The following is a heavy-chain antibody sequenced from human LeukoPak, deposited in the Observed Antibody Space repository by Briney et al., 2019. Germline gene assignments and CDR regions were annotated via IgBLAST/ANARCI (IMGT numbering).Heavy chain of an antibody. D-gene: IGHD3-22*01. CDR1: GFTFSSSA. J-gene: IGHJ4*02. CDR2: ISYDGSNK. CDR3: TKNGYYYDSSGYWDY. V-gene: IGHV3-30*04. Sequence: GGSLRLSCTTSGFTFSSSAMSWVRQAPGKGLEWVAVISYDGSNKYYADSVKGRFTISRDNSKNTLYLQMNSLRAEDTAVYYCTKNGYYYDSSGYWDYWGQGTLVTVSS.